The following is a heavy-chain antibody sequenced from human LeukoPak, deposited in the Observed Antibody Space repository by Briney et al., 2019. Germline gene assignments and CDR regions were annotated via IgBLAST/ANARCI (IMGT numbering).Heavy chain of an antibody. D-gene: IGHD5-12*01. J-gene: IGHJ4*02. Sequence: PSETLSLTCAVYGGSFSGYYGSWIRQPPGKGLEWIGEINHSGSTNYNPSLKRRVTISVDTSKNQFSLKLSSVTAADTAVYYCARGRNIVATTNFDYWGQGTLVTVSS. CDR1: GGSFSGYY. V-gene: IGHV4-34*01. CDR2: INHSGST. CDR3: ARGRNIVATTNFDY.